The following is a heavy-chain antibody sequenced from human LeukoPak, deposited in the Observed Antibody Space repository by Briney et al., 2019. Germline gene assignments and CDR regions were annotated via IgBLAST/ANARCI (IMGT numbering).Heavy chain of an antibody. CDR2: ISYDGSNK. Sequence: GGSLRLSCAASGFTFSSYAMHWVRQAPGKGLEWVAVISYDGSNKYYADSVKGRFTTSRDNSKNTLYLQMNSLRAEDTAVYYCAGDPQGAVGSDYFDYWGQGTLVTVSS. J-gene: IGHJ4*02. CDR3: AGDPQGAVGSDYFDY. V-gene: IGHV3-30-3*01. D-gene: IGHD4/OR15-4a*01. CDR1: GFTFSSYA.